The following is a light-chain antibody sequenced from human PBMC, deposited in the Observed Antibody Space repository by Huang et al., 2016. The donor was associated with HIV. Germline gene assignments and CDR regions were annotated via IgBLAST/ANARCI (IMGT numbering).Light chain of an antibody. CDR1: QSVCSN. V-gene: IGKV3-15*01. J-gene: IGKJ2*01. Sequence: EIVMTQSPATLSVSPGERATLSCRASQSVCSNLAWYQQEPGQAPRLLIYGASTRATGIPARLSGSGSQTEFTLTISSLQSEDFAVYFCQQFNNWPYTFGQGTNLEI. CDR3: QQFNNWPYT. CDR2: GAS.